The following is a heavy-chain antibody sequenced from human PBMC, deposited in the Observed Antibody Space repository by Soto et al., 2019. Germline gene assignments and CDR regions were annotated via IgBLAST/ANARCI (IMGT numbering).Heavy chain of an antibody. J-gene: IGHJ3*02. Sequence: QVQLVQSGAEVKKPGSSVKVSCKASGGTFSSYTISWVRQAPGQGLEWMGRIIPILGIANYAQKFQGRVTITAAKSTSTAYMELSSLRSEDPAVYYCARVVYWSSTSCYGGAFDIWGQGTMVTVSS. V-gene: IGHV1-69*02. D-gene: IGHD2-2*01. CDR3: ARVVYWSSTSCYGGAFDI. CDR1: GGTFSSYT. CDR2: IIPILGIA.